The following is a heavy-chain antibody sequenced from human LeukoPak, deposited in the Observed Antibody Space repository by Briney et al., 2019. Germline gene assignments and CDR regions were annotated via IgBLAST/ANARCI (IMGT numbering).Heavy chain of an antibody. CDR1: GFTFSNYW. J-gene: IGHJ6*04. CDR2: ISSSSSYI. CDR3: AELGITMIGGV. Sequence: GGSLRLSCAASGFTFSNYWMNWVRQAPGKGLEWVSSISSSSSYIYYADSVKGRFTISGDNAKNSLYLQMNSLRAEDTAVYYCAELGITMIGGVWGKGTTVTISS. D-gene: IGHD3-10*02. V-gene: IGHV3-21*01.